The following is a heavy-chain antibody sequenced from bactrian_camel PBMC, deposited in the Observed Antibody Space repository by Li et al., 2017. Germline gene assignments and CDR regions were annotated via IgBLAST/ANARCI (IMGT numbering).Heavy chain of an antibody. CDR1: GYISSRYC. D-gene: IGHD5*01. CDR3: AKFESWGSMGWHTAPGS. J-gene: IGHJ4*01. Sequence: HVQLVESGGGSVQAGGSLRLSCTHSGYISSRYCMGWFRQTPGQEREGVAAIFSGGPYTYYADWVKGRFTMSQDADKNTLYLQMNNLKPEDTGMYYCAKFESWGSMGWHTAPGSWGQGTQVTVS. CDR2: IFSGGPYT. V-gene: IGHV3S1*01.